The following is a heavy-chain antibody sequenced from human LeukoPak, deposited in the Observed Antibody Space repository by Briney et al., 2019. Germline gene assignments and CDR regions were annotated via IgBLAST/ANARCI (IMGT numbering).Heavy chain of an antibody. Sequence: SETLSLTCAVSGYSISSGYYWGWIRQPPGKGLEWIGSIYHSGSTYYNPSLKSRVTISVDTSKNQFSLKLSSVTAADTAVYYCARRVAAPVRVYYYYMDVWGKGTTVTVSS. CDR2: IYHSGST. CDR3: ARRVAAPVRVYYYYMDV. J-gene: IGHJ6*03. CDR1: GYSISSGYY. V-gene: IGHV4-38-2*01. D-gene: IGHD6-6*01.